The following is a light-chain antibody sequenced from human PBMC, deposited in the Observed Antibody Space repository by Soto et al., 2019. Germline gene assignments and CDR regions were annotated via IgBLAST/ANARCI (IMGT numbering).Light chain of an antibody. Sequence: QSVLTQPPSVSGAPGQRVTSVCTSSPSNIGGGHPVTWYRLLPGAAPELLLSGHSHRPSGVPARLSGSRAVTSASLNITGLQVEDESYYCCQSYDGGLGRLIFGAGTKLTVL. CDR1: PSNIGGGHP. J-gene: IGLJ2*01. CDR2: GHS. CDR3: QSYDGGLGRLI. V-gene: IGLV1-40*01.